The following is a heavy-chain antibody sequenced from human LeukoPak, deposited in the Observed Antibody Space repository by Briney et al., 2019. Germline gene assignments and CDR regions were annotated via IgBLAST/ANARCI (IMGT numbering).Heavy chain of an antibody. CDR3: VRDLSFDY. CDR2: IYYSGST. CDR1: GGSISSYY. V-gene: IGHV4-59*12. J-gene: IGHJ4*02. Sequence: SETLSLTCTVSGGSISSYYWSWIRQPPGKGLEWTGYIYYSGSTNYNPSLKSRVTISVDTSKNQFSLKLSSVTAADTAVYYCVRDLSFDYWGQGTLVTVSS.